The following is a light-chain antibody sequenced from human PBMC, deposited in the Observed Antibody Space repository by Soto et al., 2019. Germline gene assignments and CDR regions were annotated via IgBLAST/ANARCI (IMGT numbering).Light chain of an antibody. Sequence: EIVLTQSPATLSSSPGETATHSCRASQYVGTRLAWYQHKPGQAPRLLIYGASTRATGIPARFSGSGSGTEFTLTISSLQSEDFAVYYCQQYNNWPLSFGQGTKVDI. CDR3: QQYNNWPLS. CDR2: GAS. J-gene: IGKJ1*01. CDR1: QYVGTR. V-gene: IGKV3-15*01.